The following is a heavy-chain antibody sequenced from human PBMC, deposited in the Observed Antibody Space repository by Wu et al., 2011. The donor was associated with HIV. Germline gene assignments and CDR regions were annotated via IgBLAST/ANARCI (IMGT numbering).Heavy chain of an antibody. V-gene: IGHV1-8*02. CDR2: MNPNSGNT. CDR1: GYTFSSDD. J-gene: IGHJ3*01. Sequence: QVQLVQSGAEVKKPGASVKVSCKASGYTFSSDDINWVRQATGQGLEWMGWMNPNSGNTGYAQKFQGRVTMTRNTSISTAYMELSNLRSEDTAVYYCARAYCSSASCYPKDAFDFWGQGTMVTVSS. CDR3: ARAYCSSASCYPKDAFDF. D-gene: IGHD2-2*01.